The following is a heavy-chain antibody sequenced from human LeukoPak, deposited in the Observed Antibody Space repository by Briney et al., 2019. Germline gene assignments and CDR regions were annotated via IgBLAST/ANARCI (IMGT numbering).Heavy chain of an antibody. CDR2: ISGSGGST. D-gene: IGHD4-23*01. CDR1: GFTFSSYA. Sequence: PGGSLRLSCAASGFTFSSYAMSWVRQAPGKGLEWVSAISGSGGSTYYADSVKGRFTISRDNSKNTLYLEMNNLRAEDTAAYYCASHPKSGGNFDYWGQGTQVTVSS. CDR3: ASHPKSGGNFDY. J-gene: IGHJ4*02. V-gene: IGHV3-23*01.